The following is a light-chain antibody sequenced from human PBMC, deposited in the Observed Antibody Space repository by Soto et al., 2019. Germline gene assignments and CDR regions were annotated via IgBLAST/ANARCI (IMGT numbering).Light chain of an antibody. CDR3: QQYTSYSRT. J-gene: IGKJ1*01. V-gene: IGKV1-5*03. CDR1: QSINGW. Sequence: DIQLTQSPSTLSASVVDRVTITCRASQSINGWLAWYQQKPGQAPNLLIYKASTLESGVPSRFSGSGSGTEFTLTISTLQPDDFATYYCQQYTSYSRTFGQGTKVDIK. CDR2: KAS.